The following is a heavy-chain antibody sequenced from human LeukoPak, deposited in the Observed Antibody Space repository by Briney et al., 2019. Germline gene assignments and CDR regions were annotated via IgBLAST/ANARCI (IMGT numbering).Heavy chain of an antibody. J-gene: IGHJ6*03. D-gene: IGHD1-26*01. Sequence: GSLRLSCVASGFTFSTYGMHWVRQSPGKGLEWVAFIRYHGSSENYAGSVKGRFTISRDNSKNTLYLQMNSLRAEDTAVYYCARSGSYPYYYYYMDVWGKGTTVTISS. CDR2: IRYHGSSE. CDR3: ARSGSYPYYYYYMDV. V-gene: IGHV3-30*02. CDR1: GFTFSTYG.